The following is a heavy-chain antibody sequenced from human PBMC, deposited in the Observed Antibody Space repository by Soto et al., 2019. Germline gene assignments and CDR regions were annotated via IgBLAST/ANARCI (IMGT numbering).Heavy chain of an antibody. CDR1: GFTFSSND. CDR3: ASTPTEYSSSWYANYYYGIDV. Sequence: GGSLRLSCAAAGFTFSSNDMNWVRQAPGKGLKWVSYISSSSSPIYYADSVRGRFTISRDNAKNSLYLQMNSLRAEDTAVYYCASTPTEYSSSWYANYYYGIDVWGQGTTVTVSS. J-gene: IGHJ6*02. CDR2: ISSSSSPI. V-gene: IGHV3-48*01. D-gene: IGHD6-13*01.